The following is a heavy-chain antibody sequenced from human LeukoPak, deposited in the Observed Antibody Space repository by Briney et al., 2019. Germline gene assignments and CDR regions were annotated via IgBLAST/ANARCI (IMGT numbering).Heavy chain of an antibody. V-gene: IGHV3-30*03. CDR2: ISYDGKEK. CDR3: ARGDRGTAAGNNWFNP. J-gene: IGHJ5*02. CDR1: GFTFSTYW. D-gene: IGHD6-13*01. Sequence: GGSLRLSCAASGFTFSTYWMSWVRQAPGKGLEWVAVISYDGKEKYHADSVKGRFTISRDNSKNTLYLQMNSLRVEDTAVYYCARGDRGTAAGNNWFNPWGQGTLVTVSS.